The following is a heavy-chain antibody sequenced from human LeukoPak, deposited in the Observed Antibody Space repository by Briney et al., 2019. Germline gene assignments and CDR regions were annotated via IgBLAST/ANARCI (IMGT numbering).Heavy chain of an antibody. CDR2: IKSKADGGTA. Sequence: GGSLRLSCAASGFIFSSAWMTWVRRAPGKGLEWVGRIKSKADGGTADYAAPVKGRFTISRDDSKNMVYLQMNSLIIDDTAVYYCIFDSSGYFHFHYWGQGTLVTVSS. D-gene: IGHD3-22*01. J-gene: IGHJ4*02. V-gene: IGHV3-15*01. CDR1: GFIFSSAW. CDR3: IFDSSGYFHFHY.